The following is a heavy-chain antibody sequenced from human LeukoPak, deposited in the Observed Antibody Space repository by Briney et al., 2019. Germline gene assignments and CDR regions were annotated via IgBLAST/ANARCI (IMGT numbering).Heavy chain of an antibody. D-gene: IGHD6-19*01. Sequence: PGGSLRLSCAASGFTFSDYAMSWVRQAPGKGLEWVSTISNSGGYTFFADSVKGRFTISRDNSKNTIYLQMNSLRAEDTAVYYCARGGWRIYYYFDYWGQGTLVTVSS. CDR1: GFTFSDYA. CDR3: ARGGWRIYYYFDY. V-gene: IGHV3-23*01. CDR2: ISNSGGYT. J-gene: IGHJ4*02.